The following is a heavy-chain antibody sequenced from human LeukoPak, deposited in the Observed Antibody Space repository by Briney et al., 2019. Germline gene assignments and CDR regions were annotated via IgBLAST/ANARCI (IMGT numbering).Heavy chain of an antibody. D-gene: IGHD6-19*01. J-gene: IGHJ4*02. Sequence: GGSLRLSCTASGFSFSAYNMKWVRQAPGKGLEWVSSIRSTGSYIHYADSVKGRFTVSRDNVKNSLYLEMNSLRAEDTAVYYCARGPVSSSGFFGYWGQGTLVTVSS. V-gene: IGHV3-21*04. CDR1: GFSFSAYN. CDR3: ARGPVSSSGFFGY. CDR2: IRSTGSYI.